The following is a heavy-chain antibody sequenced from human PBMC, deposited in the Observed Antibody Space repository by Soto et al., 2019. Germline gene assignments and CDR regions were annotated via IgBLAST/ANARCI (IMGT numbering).Heavy chain of an antibody. D-gene: IGHD3-9*01. J-gene: IGHJ6*02. CDR3: ARDFRNSYYDILTGYPQPHYYYYYGMDV. CDR2: IIPIFGTA. V-gene: IGHV1-69*13. CDR1: GGTFSSYA. Sequence: SVKVSCKASGGTFSSYAISWVRQAPGQGLEWMGGIIPIFGTANYAQKFQGRVTITADESTSTAYMELSSLRSEDTVVYYCARDFRNSYYDILTGYPQPHYYYYYGMDVWGQGTTVTVSS.